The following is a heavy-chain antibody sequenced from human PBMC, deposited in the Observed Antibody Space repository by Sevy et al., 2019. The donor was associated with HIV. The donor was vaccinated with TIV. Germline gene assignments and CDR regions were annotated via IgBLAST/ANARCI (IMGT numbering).Heavy chain of an antibody. D-gene: IGHD4-17*01. V-gene: IGHV3-21*01. CDR2: ISSSSSYI. Sequence: GGSLRLSCAASGFTFTRHSMNWVRQAPGKGLEWVSYISSSSSYIYYANSVKGRFTISRDNAKNSAYLQMNSLRAEDTAVYYCARVPNYGDYGIDYWGQGTLVTVSS. J-gene: IGHJ4*02. CDR1: GFTFTRHS. CDR3: ARVPNYGDYGIDY.